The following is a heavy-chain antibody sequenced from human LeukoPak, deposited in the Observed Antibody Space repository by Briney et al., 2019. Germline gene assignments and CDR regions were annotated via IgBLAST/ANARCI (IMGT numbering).Heavy chain of an antibody. CDR1: GFTSDDYA. J-gene: IGHJ2*01. Sequence: GGSLRLSCAASGFTSDDYAMHWVRQAPGKGLEWVSGISWNSGSIGYADSVKGRFTISRDNAKNSLYLQMNSLRAEDMALYYCARVGARSWYSDLWGRGTLVTVSS. CDR3: ARVGARSWYSDL. CDR2: ISWNSGSI. D-gene: IGHD1-26*01. V-gene: IGHV3-9*02.